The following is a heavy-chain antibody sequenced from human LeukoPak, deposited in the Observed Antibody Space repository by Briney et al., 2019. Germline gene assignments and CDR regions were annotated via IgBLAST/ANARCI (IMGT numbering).Heavy chain of an antibody. Sequence: SETLSLTGTVSGGSLNSNSYYWGWIRQPPGKGLEWIGSINYSGNTYYNPPLKSRVTISVDTSKNQFSLNLSSVTAAETSIYYCAGSYSSTWYSTFDIWGQGTMVTVSS. CDR3: AGSYSSTWYSTFDI. J-gene: IGHJ3*02. CDR1: GGSLNSNSYY. V-gene: IGHV4-39*01. D-gene: IGHD6-13*01. CDR2: INYSGNT.